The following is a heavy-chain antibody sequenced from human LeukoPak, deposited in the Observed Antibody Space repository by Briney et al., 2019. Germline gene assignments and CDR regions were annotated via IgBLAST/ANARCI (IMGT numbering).Heavy chain of an antibody. D-gene: IGHD3-22*01. CDR2: IYYSGST. CDR1: GGSISSYY. CDR3: ARHSRAYYYDSSGSCFDY. Sequence: SETLSLTCTVSGGSISSYYWSWIRQPPGKGLEWIGYIYYSGSTNYNPSLKSRVTISVDTSKNQFSLKLSSVTAADTAVYYCARHSRAYYYDSSGSCFDYWGQGTLVTVSS. V-gene: IGHV4-59*08. J-gene: IGHJ4*02.